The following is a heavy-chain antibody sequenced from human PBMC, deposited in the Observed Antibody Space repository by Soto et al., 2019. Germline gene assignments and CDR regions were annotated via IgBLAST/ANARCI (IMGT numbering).Heavy chain of an antibody. CDR3: ARVTMVPY. Sequence: GGSLRLSCAASRFPFSDSNMSWIRQAPGKGLEWVSYISSSGSITYYADSVKGRFTISRDNAKNSLYLQMNSLRAEDTAVYYCARVTMVPYWGQGTLVTVSS. CDR2: ISSSGSIT. D-gene: IGHD3-10*01. V-gene: IGHV3-11*01. CDR1: RFPFSDSN. J-gene: IGHJ4*01.